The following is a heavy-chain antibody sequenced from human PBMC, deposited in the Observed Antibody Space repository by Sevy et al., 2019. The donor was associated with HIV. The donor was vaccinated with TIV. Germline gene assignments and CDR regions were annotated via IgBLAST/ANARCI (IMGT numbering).Heavy chain of an antibody. CDR3: ARRSNWGSLYYFDY. D-gene: IGHD7-27*01. V-gene: IGHV4-59*08. CDR2: IYYSGST. CDR1: GGSISSYY. Sequence: SETLSLTCTVSGGSISSYYWSWIRQPPGKGLEWIGYIYYSGSTNYNPSLKSRVTISVDTSKNQFSLKLGSVTAADTAVYYCARRSNWGSLYYFDYWGQGTLVTVSS. J-gene: IGHJ4*02.